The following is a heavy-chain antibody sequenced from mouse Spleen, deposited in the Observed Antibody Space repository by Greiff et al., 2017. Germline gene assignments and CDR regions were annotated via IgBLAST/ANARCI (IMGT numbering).Heavy chain of an antibody. V-gene: IGHV3-1*01. CDR3: AKGLSGTPFAY. J-gene: IGHJ3*01. CDR2: ISYSGST. CDR1: GYSITSGYD. Sequence: EVMLVESGPGMVKPSQSLSLTCTVTGYSITSGYDWHWIRHFPGNKLEWMGYISYSGSTNYNPSLKSRISITHDTSKNHFFLKLNSVTTEDTATYYCAKGLSGTPFAYWGQGTLVTVSA. D-gene: IGHD4-1*01.